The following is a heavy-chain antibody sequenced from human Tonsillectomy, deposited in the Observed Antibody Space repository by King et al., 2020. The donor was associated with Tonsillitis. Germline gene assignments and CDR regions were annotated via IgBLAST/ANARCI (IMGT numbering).Heavy chain of an antibody. CDR2: ISAYNGNT. Sequence: VQLVESGAEVKKPGASVKVSCKASGYTFTSYGISWVRQAPGQGLEWMGWISAYNGNTNYAQKLQGRVTMTTDTSTSTAYMELRSLRSDDTAVYYCARDPWAHSSSWEVLGMDVWGQGTTVTVSS. D-gene: IGHD6-13*01. J-gene: IGHJ6*02. CDR1: GYTFTSYG. V-gene: IGHV1-18*04. CDR3: ARDPWAHSSSWEVLGMDV.